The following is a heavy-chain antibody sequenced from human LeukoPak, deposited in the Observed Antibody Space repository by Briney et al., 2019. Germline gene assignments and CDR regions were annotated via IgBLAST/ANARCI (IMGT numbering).Heavy chain of an antibody. CDR3: ARGGRYFDWLSGMDV. V-gene: IGHV4-59*01. D-gene: IGHD3-9*01. Sequence: PSETLSLTCTVSGGSISSYYWSWIRQPPGKGLEWIGYIYYSGSTNYNPSLKSRVTISVDPSKNQFSLKLSSVTAADTAVYYCARGGRYFDWLSGMDVWGQGTTVTVSS. J-gene: IGHJ6*02. CDR1: GGSISSYY. CDR2: IYYSGST.